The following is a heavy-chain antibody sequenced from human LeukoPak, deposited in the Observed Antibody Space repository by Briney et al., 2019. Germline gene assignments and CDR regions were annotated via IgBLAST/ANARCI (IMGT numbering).Heavy chain of an antibody. J-gene: IGHJ5*02. D-gene: IGHD2-21*02. V-gene: IGHV3-23*01. CDR1: GFTFSSYA. Sequence: GGSLRLSCAGSGFTFSSYAISWVRQAPGQGLEWVSGISGSGVNTYYADSVKGRFTISRDNSKNTLYLQMNSLRAEDTAVYYCAKGLNRVVTVDWFDPWGQGTLVTVSS. CDR2: ISGSGVNT. CDR3: AKGLNRVVTVDWFDP.